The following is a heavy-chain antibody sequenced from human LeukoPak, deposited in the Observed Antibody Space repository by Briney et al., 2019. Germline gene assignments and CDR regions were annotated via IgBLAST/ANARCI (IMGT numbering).Heavy chain of an antibody. CDR2: IRSKAYGGTT. Sequence: SGGSLRLSCTASGFTFGDYAMSCFRQAPGKGLECVGFIRSKAYGGTTEYAASVKGRFTISRDDSKSIVYLQMNGLKTDDTAVYYCTGLKGTGWPIDYWGQGTLVTVSS. D-gene: IGHD6-19*01. V-gene: IGHV3-49*03. CDR3: TGLKGTGWPIDY. J-gene: IGHJ4*02. CDR1: GFTFGDYA.